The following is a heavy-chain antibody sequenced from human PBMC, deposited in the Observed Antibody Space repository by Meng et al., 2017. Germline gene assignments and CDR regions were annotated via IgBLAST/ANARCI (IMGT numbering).Heavy chain of an antibody. Sequence: GESLKISCAASGFTFSNAWMSWVRQAPGKGLEWVGRIKSKTDGGTTDYAAPVKGRFTISRDDSKNTLYLQMNSLRAEDTAVYYCASPDTSFDWLYGMDVWGQGTTVTVSS. CDR3: ASPDTSFDWLYGMDV. CDR2: IKSKTDGGTT. V-gene: IGHV3-15*01. D-gene: IGHD3-9*01. J-gene: IGHJ6*02. CDR1: GFTFSNAW.